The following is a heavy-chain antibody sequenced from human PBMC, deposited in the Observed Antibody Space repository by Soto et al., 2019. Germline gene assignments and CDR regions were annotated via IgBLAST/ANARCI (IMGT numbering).Heavy chain of an antibody. Sequence: QVQLVESGGGVVQPGRSLRLSCAASGFTFSRYAMHWVRQAPGKGLEWVAVISYDGINKYYADSVKGRFTISRDNSQNTRYLQMNSLRADDTAVYYCARDKSGWYALFSDYWGQGTLVTVSS. D-gene: IGHD6-19*01. CDR3: ARDKSGWYALFSDY. V-gene: IGHV3-30-3*01. CDR1: GFTFSRYA. J-gene: IGHJ4*02. CDR2: ISYDGINK.